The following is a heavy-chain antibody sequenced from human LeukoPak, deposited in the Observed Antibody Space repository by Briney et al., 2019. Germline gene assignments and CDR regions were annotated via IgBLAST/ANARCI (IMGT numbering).Heavy chain of an antibody. Sequence: KAGGSLRLSCAASGFTFSSYSMNWVRQAPGKGLEWVSSISSSYIYYADSVKGRFTISRDNAKNSLYLQMNSLRAEDTAVYYCARDMVRGVQNWFDPWGQGTLVTVSS. V-gene: IGHV3-21*01. CDR1: GFTFSSYS. J-gene: IGHJ5*02. CDR2: ISSSYI. D-gene: IGHD3-10*01. CDR3: ARDMVRGVQNWFDP.